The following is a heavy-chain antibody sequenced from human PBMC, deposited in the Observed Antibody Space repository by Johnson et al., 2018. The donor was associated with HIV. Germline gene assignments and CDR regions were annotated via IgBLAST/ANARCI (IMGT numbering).Heavy chain of an antibody. CDR3: TRVPYYDSSGYYLRAFDI. D-gene: IGHD3-22*01. CDR1: GFSFSNYA. Sequence: VQLVESGGGVVQPGRSLRLSCAASGFSFSNYAMDWVRQAPGKGLEWVGFIRSKAYGGTTEYAASVKGRFTISRDDSKSIGYLQMNSLKTEDTAVYYCTRVPYYDSSGYYLRAFDIWGQGTM. V-gene: IGHV3-49*04. J-gene: IGHJ3*02. CDR2: IRSKAYGGTT.